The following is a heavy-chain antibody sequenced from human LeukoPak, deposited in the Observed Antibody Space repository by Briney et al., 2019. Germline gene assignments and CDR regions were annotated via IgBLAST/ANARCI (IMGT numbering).Heavy chain of an antibody. J-gene: IGHJ5*02. CDR2: IKSKTDGGTT. V-gene: IGHV3-15*01. CDR3: TTDPNRYCNITSWYSFDP. D-gene: IGHD2-2*01. CDR1: GFTFSNAW. Sequence: PGGSLRLSCAASGFTFSNAWMCRVRQAPGKGPEWVGRIKSKTDGGTTDYAAPVKGRFTISRDDSKNTLYLQINSLKTEDTAVYYCTTDPNRYCNITSWYSFDPWGQGTLVTVSS.